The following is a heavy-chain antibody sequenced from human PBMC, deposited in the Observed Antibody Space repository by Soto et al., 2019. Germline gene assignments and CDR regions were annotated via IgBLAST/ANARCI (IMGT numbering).Heavy chain of an antibody. V-gene: IGHV3-48*01. CDR2: ISSSSSTI. CDR1: GFTFSSYS. CDR3: AREYYNYHMDV. Sequence: GGSLRLSCAASGFTFSSYSMNWVRQAPGKGLEWVSYISSSSSTIYYADSVKGPFTISRSKAKNSLYLQMTSLRAEDTSVCHCAREYYNYHMDVWGKGTTVTVSS. J-gene: IGHJ6*03.